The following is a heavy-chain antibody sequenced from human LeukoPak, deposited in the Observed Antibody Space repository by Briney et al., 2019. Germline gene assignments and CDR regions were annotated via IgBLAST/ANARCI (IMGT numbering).Heavy chain of an antibody. CDR3: VMHAQIGFDYSKSLEH. V-gene: IGHV3-33*01. Sequence: PGTSLRLSCETSGFTFSHFGMNWVRQAPGKGLEWVAVIWSDATNEYYADSVKGRFTISRDNFKRTVSLEMNSLRAEDTAVYYRVMHAQIGFDYSKSLEHWGQGSLVIVSS. CDR1: GFTFSHFG. CDR2: IWSDATNE. D-gene: IGHD4-11*01. J-gene: IGHJ5*02.